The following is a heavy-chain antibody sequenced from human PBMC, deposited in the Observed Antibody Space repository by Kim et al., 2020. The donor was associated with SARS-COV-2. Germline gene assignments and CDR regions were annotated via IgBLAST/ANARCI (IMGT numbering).Heavy chain of an antibody. J-gene: IGHJ6*02. V-gene: IGHV3-30*18. Sequence: GGSLRLSCAASGFTFSSYGMHWVRQAPGKGLEWVAVISCDGSNKYYADSVKGRFTISRDNSENTLYLQMNSLRAEDTAVYYCAKDLRRGGYYYYGMDVWGQGTTVTVSS. CDR2: ISCDGSNK. CDR1: GFTFSSYG. D-gene: IGHD3-10*01. CDR3: AKDLRRGGYYYYGMDV.